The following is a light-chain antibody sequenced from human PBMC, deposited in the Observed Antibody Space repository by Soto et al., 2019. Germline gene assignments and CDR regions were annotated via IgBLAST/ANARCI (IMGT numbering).Light chain of an antibody. CDR1: SPDFG. CDR3: ISSSSTTTL. CDR2: EVS. V-gene: IGLV2-14*01. Sequence: QSALTQPASVSGSPGQSITISCSGISPDFGVSWYQHFPGKAPKLLIFEVSNRPSGVSTRFSGSKSGNMAFLTISGLQSEDEGLYHCISSSSTTTLFGGGTK. J-gene: IGLJ2*01.